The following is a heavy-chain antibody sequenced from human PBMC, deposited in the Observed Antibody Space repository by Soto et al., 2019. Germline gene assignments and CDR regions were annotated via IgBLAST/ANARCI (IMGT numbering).Heavy chain of an antibody. D-gene: IGHD1-7*01. CDR2: IIPVFGSA. V-gene: IGHV1-69*01. CDR3: ARDDGWNYRYYDMEV. CDR1: GDTFSSYS. J-gene: IGHJ6*02. Sequence: QVQLVQSGAEVKKPGSSVKVSCKASGDTFSSYSITWVRQAPGQGLEWVGGIIPVFGSANYAQKFQGRVTITADESTNTAYVELNSLRSQDTAVYFCARDDGWNYRYYDMEVWGPGTTVTVSS.